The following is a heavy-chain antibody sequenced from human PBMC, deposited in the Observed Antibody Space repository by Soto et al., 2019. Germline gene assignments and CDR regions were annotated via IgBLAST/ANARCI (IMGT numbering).Heavy chain of an antibody. V-gene: IGHV4-39*01. D-gene: IGHD5-12*01. CDR2: IYYSGST. J-gene: IGHJ4*02. CDR1: GGSISSGGYY. Sequence: SETLSLTCTVSGGSISSGGYYWSWIRQHPGKGLEWIGSIYYSGSTYYNPSLKSRVTISVDTSKNQFSLKLSSVTAADTAVYYCARLRGYSGYADYWGQGTLVTVSS. CDR3: ARLRGYSGYADY.